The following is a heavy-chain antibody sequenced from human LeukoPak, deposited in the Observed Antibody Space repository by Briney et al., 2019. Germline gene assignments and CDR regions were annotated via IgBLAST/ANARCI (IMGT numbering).Heavy chain of an antibody. J-gene: IGHJ3*02. V-gene: IGHV3-9*03. CDR2: ISWNSGSI. Sequence: GGSLRLSCAASGFTCDDYAMHWVRQAPGKGLEWVSGISWNSGSIGYADSVKGRSTISRDNAKNSLYLQMNSLRAEDMALYYCAKGVISSVLDAFDIWGQGTMVTVSS. D-gene: IGHD3-10*01. CDR1: GFTCDDYA. CDR3: AKGVISSVLDAFDI.